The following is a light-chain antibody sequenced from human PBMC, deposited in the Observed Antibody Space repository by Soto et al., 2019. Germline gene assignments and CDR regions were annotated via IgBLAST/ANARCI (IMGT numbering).Light chain of an antibody. V-gene: IGKV1-5*01. CDR3: QQYNSHWT. Sequence: IQMTQSPSTLSASVGDRVTITCRASQSLSRWLAWYQQKPGKAPKLLIYDDSSLESGVPSRFSGSGSGTELTLTISSLQTDDYANYYCQQYNSHWTFGQGTKVE. CDR2: DDS. CDR1: QSLSRW. J-gene: IGKJ1*01.